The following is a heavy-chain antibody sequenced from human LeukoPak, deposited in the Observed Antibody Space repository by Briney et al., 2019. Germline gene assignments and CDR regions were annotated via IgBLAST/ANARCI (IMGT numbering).Heavy chain of an antibody. CDR2: ISWNSGSI. D-gene: IGHD5-18*01. Sequence: GRSLRLSCAASGFTFDDYAMHWVRQAPGKGLEWVSGISWNSGSIGYADSVKGRFTISRDNAKNSLYLQMNSLRAEDTAVYYCARVQYSIVDYWGQGTLVTVSS. V-gene: IGHV3-9*01. CDR1: GFTFDDYA. J-gene: IGHJ4*02. CDR3: ARVQYSIVDY.